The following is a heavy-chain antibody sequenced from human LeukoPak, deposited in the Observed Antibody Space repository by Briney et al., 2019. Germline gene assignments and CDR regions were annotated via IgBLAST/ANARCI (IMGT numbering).Heavy chain of an antibody. CDR2: LSGNGAKT. D-gene: IGHD1-7*01. CDR1: GFAFSTFA. J-gene: IGHJ4*02. V-gene: IGHV3-23*01. Sequence: GGSLRLSCAASGFAFSTFAMNWVRQAPGKGLEWVSALSGNGAKTYYADSVKGRSTISRDNSGNTLYLQMNRLRAEDTAIYFCAKDLNYAFDYWGQGALVTVSS. CDR3: AKDLNYAFDY.